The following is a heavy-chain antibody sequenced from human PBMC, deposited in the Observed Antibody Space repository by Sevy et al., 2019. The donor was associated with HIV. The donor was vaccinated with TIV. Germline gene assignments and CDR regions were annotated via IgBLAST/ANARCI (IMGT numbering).Heavy chain of an antibody. V-gene: IGHV1-24*01. CDR3: ATDIVVGRDY. J-gene: IGHJ4*02. Sequence: ASVKVSCKVSGYTLTELSIHWVRQAPGKGLEWMGGFDEDGETIYAQKFQGRVTMTEDTSTDTAYMELSSLRSEDTAGYYWATDIVVGRDYWGQGTLVTVSS. CDR1: GYTLTELS. D-gene: IGHD2-2*01. CDR2: FDEDGET.